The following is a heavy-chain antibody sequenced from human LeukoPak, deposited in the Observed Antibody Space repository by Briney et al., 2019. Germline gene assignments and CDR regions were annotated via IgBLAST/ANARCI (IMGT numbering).Heavy chain of an antibody. CDR3: ARAGLLSWHANNFDY. CDR1: GFIFSDYY. V-gene: IGHV3-11*04. D-gene: IGHD3-10*01. Sequence: PGGSLRLSCAASGFIFSDYYMNWIRQAPGKGLEWVSYISSSGSNKYYADSVKGRFSISRDNAKNSLYLQMNSLRAEDTAVYYCARAGLLSWHANNFDYWGQGTLVTVSS. CDR2: ISSSGSNK. J-gene: IGHJ4*02.